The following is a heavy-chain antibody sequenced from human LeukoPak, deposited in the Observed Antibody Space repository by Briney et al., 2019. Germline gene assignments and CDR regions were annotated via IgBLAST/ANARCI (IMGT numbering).Heavy chain of an antibody. CDR2: ISGSGGST. D-gene: IGHD3-22*01. CDR3: AKPQPNYYDSSGYYLRQYYFDY. CDR1: GFTFSSYA. Sequence: GGSLRLSCAASGFTFSSYAMSWVRQAPGKGLEWVSAISGSGGSTYYADSVKGLFTISRDNSKNTLYLQMNSLRAEDTAVYYCAKPQPNYYDSSGYYLRQYYFDYWGQGTLVTVSS. V-gene: IGHV3-23*01. J-gene: IGHJ4*02.